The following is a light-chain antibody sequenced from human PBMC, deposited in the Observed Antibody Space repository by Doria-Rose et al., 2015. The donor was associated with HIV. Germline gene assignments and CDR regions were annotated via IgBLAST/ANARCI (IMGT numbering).Light chain of an antibody. CDR3: HQYGTSWT. CDR1: QSFSSTY. Sequence: TQSPGTLSLSPGERATLSCRASQSFSSTYLAWYQQKPGQAPSLRIYDGSTRATGIPGRFSASGSGTDFTLTINRLEPEDFALYYCHQYGTSWTFGQGTKVEI. CDR2: DGS. V-gene: IGKV3-20*01. J-gene: IGKJ1*01.